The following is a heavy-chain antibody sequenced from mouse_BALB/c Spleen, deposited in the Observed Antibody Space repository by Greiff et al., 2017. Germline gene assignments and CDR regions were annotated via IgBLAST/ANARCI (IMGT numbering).Heavy chain of an antibody. J-gene: IGHJ3*01. CDR3: ASGDGYWFAY. Sequence: EVKLVESGGGLVKPGGSLKLSCAASGFTFSSYAMSWVRQTPEKRLEWVATISSGGSYTYYPDSVKGRFTISRDNAKNTLYLQMSSLRSEDTAMYYCASGDGYWFAYWGQGTLVTVSA. V-gene: IGHV5-9-3*01. D-gene: IGHD2-3*01. CDR2: ISSGGSYT. CDR1: GFTFSSYA.